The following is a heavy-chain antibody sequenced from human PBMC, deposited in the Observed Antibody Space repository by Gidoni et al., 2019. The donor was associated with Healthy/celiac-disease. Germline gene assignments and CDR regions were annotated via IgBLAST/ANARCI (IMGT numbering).Heavy chain of an antibody. Sequence: QVQLQESAPGLVKPSQTLSLTCTVSGGSTSSGGYYWRWIRQHPGKGLEWIGYIYYSGSTYYNPSLKSRVTISVDTSKIQFSLKLSSVTAADTAVYYCARDAPYGYLFDYWGQGTLVTVSS. CDR1: GGSTSSGGYY. J-gene: IGHJ4*02. CDR3: ARDAPYGYLFDY. CDR2: IYYSGST. D-gene: IGHD4-17*01. V-gene: IGHV4-31*03.